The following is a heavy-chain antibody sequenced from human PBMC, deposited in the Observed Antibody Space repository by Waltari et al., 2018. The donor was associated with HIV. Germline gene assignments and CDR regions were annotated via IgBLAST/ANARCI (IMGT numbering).Heavy chain of an antibody. J-gene: IGHJ4*02. CDR3: TSEEDYGSGSHFDY. CDR1: GLPLNSDW. CDR2: IKTKGDGGAT. V-gene: IGHV3-15*01. D-gene: IGHD3-10*01. Sequence: EVQLVESGGDLLKPGGCLRLSCAASGLPLNSDWMSWVRKAPGKGLEWVGRIKTKGDGGATDYAAAVKGRFTISRDDAKNTVYLQMNSLKIEDTAVYYCTSEEDYGSGSHFDYWGQGTLVTVSS.